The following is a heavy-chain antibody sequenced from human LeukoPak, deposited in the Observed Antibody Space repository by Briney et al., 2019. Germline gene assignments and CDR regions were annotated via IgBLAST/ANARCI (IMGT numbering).Heavy chain of an antibody. J-gene: IGHJ5*02. CDR2: INSDGSST. D-gene: IGHD3-3*01. CDR1: GFTFSSYW. CDR3: ARDQLRGNDFWSGYYQAEYNWFDP. V-gene: IGHV3-74*01. Sequence: PGGSLRLSCAASGFTFSSYWMHWVRQAPGKGLVWVSRINSDGSSTSYADSVKGRFTISRDNAKNTLYLQTNSLRAEDTAVYYCARDQLRGNDFWSGYYQAEYNWFDPWGQGTLVTVSS.